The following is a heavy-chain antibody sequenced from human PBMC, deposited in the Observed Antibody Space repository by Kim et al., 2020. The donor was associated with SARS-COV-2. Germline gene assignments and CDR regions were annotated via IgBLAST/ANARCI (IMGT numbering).Heavy chain of an antibody. CDR2: ITFDGRNK. CDR3: ARGSYFESVNLSDYYNGLDV. V-gene: IGHV3-30-3*01. J-gene: IGHJ6*02. D-gene: IGHD3-22*01. CDR1: GLTFDNSA. Sequence: GGSLRLSCAASGLTFDNSAMNWVRQAPGKGLEWVAVITFDGRNKAYADSVQGRFTISRDNSKNTLHLQMSSLRVEDTAVYYCARGSYFESVNLSDYYNGLDVWGQGTTVTVSS.